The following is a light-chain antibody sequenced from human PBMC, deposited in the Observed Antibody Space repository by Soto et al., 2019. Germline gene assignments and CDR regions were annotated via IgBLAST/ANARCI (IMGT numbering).Light chain of an antibody. CDR1: QSISSY. CDR2: AAS. Sequence: DIQITQSPSSRSASVGDRVTITFRASQSISSYLNWYQQTPGKAPKLLIYAASSLQSGVPSRFSGSGSGTDFTLTISSLQPEDFATYYCQQSYSTPRLTFGGGNKGDIK. V-gene: IGKV1-39*01. CDR3: QQSYSTPRLT. J-gene: IGKJ4*01.